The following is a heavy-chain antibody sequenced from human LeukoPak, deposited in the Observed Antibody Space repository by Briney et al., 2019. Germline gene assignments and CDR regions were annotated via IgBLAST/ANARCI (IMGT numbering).Heavy chain of an antibody. CDR3: ARRAAAGDFDY. Sequence: RSGGFLRLSCVASGFTFSSYSMNWVRQAPGKGLEWASYISSSSSTIYYADSVKGRFTISRDNAENSLYLQMNSLRDEDTAVYYCARRAAAGDFDYWAREPWSPSPQ. D-gene: IGHD6-13*01. J-gene: IGHJ4*02. CDR1: GFTFSSYS. CDR2: ISSSSSTI. V-gene: IGHV3-48*02.